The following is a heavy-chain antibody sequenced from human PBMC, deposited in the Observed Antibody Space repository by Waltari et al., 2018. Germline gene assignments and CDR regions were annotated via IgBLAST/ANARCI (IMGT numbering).Heavy chain of an antibody. V-gene: IGHV3-11*04. D-gene: IGHD1-1*01. CDR3: VRGEPGDAFDI. Sequence: QVQLVESGGVLVKPGGSLRLSCAASGFAFSDYYMNWIRQAPGKGVERVTYIRDTGNTRDYADTVKCRFTISRDNAKSSMLLQMMSLRADDTAVYFCVRGEPGDAFDIWGQGTVVSVSS. CDR2: IRDTGNTR. J-gene: IGHJ3*02. CDR1: GFAFSDYY.